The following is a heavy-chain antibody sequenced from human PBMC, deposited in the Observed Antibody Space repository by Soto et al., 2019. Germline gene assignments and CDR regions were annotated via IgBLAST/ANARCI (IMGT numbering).Heavy chain of an antibody. J-gene: IGHJ4*02. CDR2: INSDGSST. V-gene: IGHV3-74*01. D-gene: IGHD5-12*01. CDR3: ARDYIVATSGDYDEPYFDY. CDR1: GFTFSSYW. Sequence: GGSLRLSCAASGFTFSSYWMHWVRQAPGKGLVWVSRINSDGSSTSYADSVKGRFTISRDNAKNTLYLQMNSLRAEDTAVYYCARDYIVATSGDYDEPYFDYWGQGTLVTVSS.